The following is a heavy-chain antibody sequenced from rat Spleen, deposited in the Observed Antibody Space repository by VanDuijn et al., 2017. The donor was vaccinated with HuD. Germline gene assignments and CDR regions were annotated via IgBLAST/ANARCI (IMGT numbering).Heavy chain of an antibody. CDR3: TRDSDIPTYFFDY. J-gene: IGHJ2*01. D-gene: IGHD2-1*01. V-gene: IGHV5S13*01. CDR2: ISTGGGNT. CDR1: GFTFSNYG. Sequence: EVQLVESGGGLVQPGRSMKLSCAASGFTFSNYGMAWVRQTPTKGLEWVASISTGGGNTYYRDSVKGRFTISRDTAQNILYLQMNSPRSEDTATYYCTRDSDIPTYFFDYWGQGVMVTVSS.